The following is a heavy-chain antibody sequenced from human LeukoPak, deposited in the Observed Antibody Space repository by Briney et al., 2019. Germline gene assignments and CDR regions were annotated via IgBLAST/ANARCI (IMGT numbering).Heavy chain of an antibody. CDR2: IYYSGST. CDR1: GGSISSSSYY. D-gene: IGHD3-22*01. CDR3: ARHASKQYYYDSSGHPFDY. V-gene: IGHV4-39*01. J-gene: IGHJ4*02. Sequence: PSETLSLTCTVSGGSISSSSYYWGWIRQPPGKGLEWIGSIYYSGSTYYNPSLKSRVTISVDTSKNQFSLKLSSVTAADTAVYYCARHASKQYYYDSSGHPFDYWGQGTLVTVSS.